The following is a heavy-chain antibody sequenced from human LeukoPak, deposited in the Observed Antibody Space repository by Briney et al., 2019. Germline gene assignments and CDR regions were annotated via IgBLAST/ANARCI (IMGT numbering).Heavy chain of an antibody. D-gene: IGHD6-19*01. CDR2: INHSGST. CDR1: GGSFTDYY. CDR3: ASAGYSSGWYFDY. J-gene: IGHJ4*02. V-gene: IGHV4-34*01. Sequence: SETLSLTCAVYGGSFTDYYWSWIRQPPGKGLEWIGEINHSGSTNYNPSLKSRVTISVDTSKNLFSLKLSSVTAADTAVYYCASAGYSSGWYFDYWGQGTLVTVSS.